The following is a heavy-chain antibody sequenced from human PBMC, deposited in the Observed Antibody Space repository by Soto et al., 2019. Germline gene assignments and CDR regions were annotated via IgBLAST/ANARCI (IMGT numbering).Heavy chain of an antibody. V-gene: IGHV1-58*01. CDR2: IVVGSGNT. CDR1: GFTFTSSA. CDR3: AAPYDLWSGYLFLDYYYYGMDV. Sequence: SVKVSCKASGFTFTSSAVQWVRQARGQRLEWIGWIVVGSGNTNYAQKFQERVTITRDMSTSTAYMELSSLRSEDTAVYYCAAPYDLWSGYLFLDYYYYGMDVWGQGTTVTAP. J-gene: IGHJ6*02. D-gene: IGHD3-3*01.